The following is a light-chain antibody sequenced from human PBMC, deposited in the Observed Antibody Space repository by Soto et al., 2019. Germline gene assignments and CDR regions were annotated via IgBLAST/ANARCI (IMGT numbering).Light chain of an antibody. Sequence: DIVMTQTPLSSPVTLGQPASISCTSSQSLVHSSGKTFLSWLQQRPGQPPRLLISEISNRVSGVPDRFSGSGAGTDFTLKINRVEAEDVGIYYCMQASQFPHTFGQGTRLEIK. V-gene: IGKV2-24*01. CDR3: MQASQFPHT. CDR2: EIS. CDR1: QSLVHSSGKTF. J-gene: IGKJ2*01.